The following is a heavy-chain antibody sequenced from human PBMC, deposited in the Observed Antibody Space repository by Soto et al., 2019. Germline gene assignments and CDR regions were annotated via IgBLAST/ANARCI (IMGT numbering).Heavy chain of an antibody. CDR1: GGSINSGDYY. Sequence: QVQLQESGPGLVKPSQTLSLTCSVSGGSINSGDYYWSWIRQPPGKGLEWSGYIYYSGSTYHNPSLKSRIHISLDTSKTQFSLKLSSVTAADTAVYYCATVPTYYYDRSGYANAFDIWGQGTLVTVSS. V-gene: IGHV4-30-4*01. CDR3: ATVPTYYYDRSGYANAFDI. J-gene: IGHJ3*02. CDR2: IYYSGST. D-gene: IGHD3-22*01.